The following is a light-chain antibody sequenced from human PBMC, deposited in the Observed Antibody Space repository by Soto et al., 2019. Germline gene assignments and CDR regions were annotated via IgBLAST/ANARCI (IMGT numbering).Light chain of an antibody. J-gene: IGKJ1*01. CDR2: AAS. Sequence: DIQMTQSPSSVSASVGDRVTITYRASQAISTWLAWYQQKPGKAPKLLIYAASNLQTGVPSRFSGSGSGTDFTRTISSLQPEDFATYYCQQANSFPRTFGQGTKVEIK. CDR1: QAISTW. CDR3: QQANSFPRT. V-gene: IGKV1D-12*01.